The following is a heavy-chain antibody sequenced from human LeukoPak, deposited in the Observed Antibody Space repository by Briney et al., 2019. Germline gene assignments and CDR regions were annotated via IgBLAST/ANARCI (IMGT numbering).Heavy chain of an antibody. J-gene: IGHJ4*02. CDR3: ARGSADCSGGSCYRGVRVY. CDR1: GFTVSSYH. V-gene: IGHV3-66*01. D-gene: IGHD2-15*01. CDR2: IYSGDST. Sequence: GGSLRLSCAASGFTVSSYHMIWVRQAPGKGLEWVSIIYSGDSTYYADSVKGRFTISRDNAKNSLYLQMNSLRDEDTAVYYCARGSADCSGGSCYRGVRVYWGQGTLVTVSS.